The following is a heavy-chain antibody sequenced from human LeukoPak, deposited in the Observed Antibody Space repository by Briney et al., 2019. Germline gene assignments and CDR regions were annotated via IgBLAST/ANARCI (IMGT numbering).Heavy chain of an antibody. CDR1: GFSFSSYA. D-gene: IGHD6-19*01. CDR3: AKEDDVAVAGHGSIDF. V-gene: IGHV3-23*01. Sequence: GGSLRLSCAASGFSFSSYAMSWVRQAPGKGLEWVSTMDSSGGSTNYADSVKGRFSVSRDNSKNTLYVQMNSLRAEDTAVYYCAKEDDVAVAGHGSIDFWGQGSLVTVSS. J-gene: IGHJ4*02. CDR2: MDSSGGST.